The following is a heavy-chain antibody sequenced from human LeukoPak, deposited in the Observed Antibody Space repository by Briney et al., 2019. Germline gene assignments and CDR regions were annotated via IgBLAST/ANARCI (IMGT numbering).Heavy chain of an antibody. CDR3: ARGPITMIVVVPYYFDY. Sequence: SETLSLTCTVSGGSISNYYWSWIRQPPGKGLEWIGEINHSGSTNYNPSLKSRVTISVDTSKNQFSLKLSSVTAADTAVYYCARGPITMIVVVPYYFDYWGQGTLVTVSS. J-gene: IGHJ4*02. V-gene: IGHV4-34*01. CDR1: GGSISNYY. D-gene: IGHD3-22*01. CDR2: INHSGST.